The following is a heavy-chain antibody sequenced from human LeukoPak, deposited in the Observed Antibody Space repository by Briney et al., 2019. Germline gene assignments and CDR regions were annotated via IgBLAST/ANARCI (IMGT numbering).Heavy chain of an antibody. V-gene: IGHV2-70*11. J-gene: IGHJ4*02. D-gene: IGHD4-11*01. CDR3: TRYRLSFFDY. CDR2: IDWDDER. CDR1: GFSLSTSGMC. Sequence: SGPALVKPTQTLTLTWTFSGFSLSTSGMCVSWIRQPPGKALEWLARIDWDDERHYSTSLKTRLTISKDTSKNQVVLTMTNVDPVDTATYYCTRYRLSFFDYWGQGTLVTVSS.